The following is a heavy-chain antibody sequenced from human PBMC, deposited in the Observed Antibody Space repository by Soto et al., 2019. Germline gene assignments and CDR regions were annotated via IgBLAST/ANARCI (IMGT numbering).Heavy chain of an antibody. J-gene: IGHJ4*02. V-gene: IGHV3-23*01. CDR2: ISGTGGST. Sequence: GGCLRLSCAASGFTFNNYAMNWVRQAPGKGLEWVATISGTGGSTYYADSVKGRFTISRDNSKNTLYLQMNSLRVEDTAVYYCAKDRLGGNFDYWGQGTQVTVSS. CDR1: GFTFNNYA. CDR3: AKDRLGGNFDY.